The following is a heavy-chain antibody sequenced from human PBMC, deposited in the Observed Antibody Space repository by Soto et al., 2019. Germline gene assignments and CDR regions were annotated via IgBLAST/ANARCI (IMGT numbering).Heavy chain of an antibody. Sequence: QVQLQQWGAGLLKPSETLSLTCAVYGGSFSGYYWSWIRQPPGKGLEWIGEINHSGSTNYNPSLKSRVTISVDTSKNQFSLKLSSVTAADTAVYYYARGQPTDNYYYYYMDVWGKGTTVTVSS. J-gene: IGHJ6*03. V-gene: IGHV4-34*01. CDR2: INHSGST. CDR1: GGSFSGYY. D-gene: IGHD2-15*01. CDR3: ARGQPTDNYYYYYMDV.